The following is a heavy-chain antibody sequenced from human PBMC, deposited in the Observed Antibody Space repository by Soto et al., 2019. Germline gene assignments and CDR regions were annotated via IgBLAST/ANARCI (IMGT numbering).Heavy chain of an antibody. CDR1: GGSVNSGTSY. D-gene: IGHD2-15*01. V-gene: IGHV4-61*01. CDR2: IHYTGRT. Sequence: QVQLQESGPGLVQPSETLSLTCSVSGGSVNSGTSYWSWIRQSPVKGLEWLGYIHYTGRTDYNPSLTRRLTMSVDTTKHQFSLRLSAVTAADTAVYCCVTLQGSGPLDYWGPGTLVSASS. J-gene: IGHJ4*02. CDR3: VTLQGSGPLDY.